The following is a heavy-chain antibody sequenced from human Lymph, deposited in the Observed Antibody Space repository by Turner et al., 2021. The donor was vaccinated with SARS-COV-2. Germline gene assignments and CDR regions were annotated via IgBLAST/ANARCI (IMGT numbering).Heavy chain of an antibody. CDR2: IFPILGIA. J-gene: IGHJ6*02. CDR1: GGTFSSYA. CDR3: ARKAAPGMGGGVFYYYYGMDV. D-gene: IGHD6-13*01. Sequence: QVQLVQSGAEVQKPGSSVKVSCKASGGTFSSYAIRWVRQAPGQGVGGTGRIFPILGIANPPQRFQGRVKITAEKSTRTAHLGLRSLRFGDTAVYYCARKAAPGMGGGVFYYYYGMDVWGQGTTVTVSS. V-gene: IGHV1-69*04.